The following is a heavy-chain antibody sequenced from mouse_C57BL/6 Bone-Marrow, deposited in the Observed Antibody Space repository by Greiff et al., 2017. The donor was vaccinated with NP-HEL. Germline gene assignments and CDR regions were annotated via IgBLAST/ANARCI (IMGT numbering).Heavy chain of an antibody. CDR3: ARPAGGGYFDV. J-gene: IGHJ1*03. Sequence: EVMLVESGGGLVQPGGSLKLSCAASGFTFSDYYMYWVRQTPEKRLEWVAYISNGGGSPYYPDTVKGRFTISRDNAKNTLYLKMSRLKAEDTAMYYCARPAGGGYFDVWGTGTTVTVSS. V-gene: IGHV5-12*01. CDR1: GFTFSDYY. CDR2: ISNGGGSP.